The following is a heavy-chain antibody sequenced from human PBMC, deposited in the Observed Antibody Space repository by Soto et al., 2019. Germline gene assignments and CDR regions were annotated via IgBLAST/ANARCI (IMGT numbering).Heavy chain of an antibody. D-gene: IGHD5-12*01. CDR1: GFTVSSYY. CDR2: IYSGGST. CDR3: ARGFKWLDY. Sequence: EVQLVESGGGLIQPGGSLRLSCAASGFTVSSYYMTWVRQAPGKGLEWVSVIYSGGSTYYADSVKGRFTISRDNSKNTLYLQMNSLRAEDPAVYSWARGFKWLDYGGQGTLVTVSS. J-gene: IGHJ4*02. V-gene: IGHV3-53*01.